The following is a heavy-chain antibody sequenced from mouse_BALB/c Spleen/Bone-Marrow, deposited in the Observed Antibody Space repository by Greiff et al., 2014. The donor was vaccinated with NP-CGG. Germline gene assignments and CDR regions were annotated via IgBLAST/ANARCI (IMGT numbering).Heavy chain of an antibody. CDR2: ISGGGSYT. CDR1: GFTFSSYG. D-gene: IGHD1-1*01. V-gene: IGHV5-9-2*01. CDR3: ARQAGGSGYFDY. J-gene: IGHJ2*01. Sequence: VQLKESGGGLVKPGGSLKLSCAASGFTFSSYGMSWVRQTPEKRLEWVATISGGGSYTYYPDSVKGRFTISRDNAKNNLYLQMSSLRSEDTALYYCARQAGGSGYFDYWGQGTTLTVSS.